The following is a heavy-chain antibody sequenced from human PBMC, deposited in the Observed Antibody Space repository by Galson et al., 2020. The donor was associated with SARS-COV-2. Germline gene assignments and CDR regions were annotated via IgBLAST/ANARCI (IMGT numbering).Heavy chain of an antibody. V-gene: IGHV5-51*01. CDR1: GYSFTSYW. Sequence: KIGESLKISCKGSGYSFTSYWIGWVRQMPGKGLEWMGIIYPGDSDTRYSPSFQGQVTISADKSISTAYLQWSSLKASDTAMYYCARRTTGQQWLVLYGEDNWFDPWGQGTLVTVSS. CDR3: ARRTTGQQWLVLYGEDNWFDP. D-gene: IGHD6-19*01. J-gene: IGHJ5*02. CDR2: IYPGDSDT.